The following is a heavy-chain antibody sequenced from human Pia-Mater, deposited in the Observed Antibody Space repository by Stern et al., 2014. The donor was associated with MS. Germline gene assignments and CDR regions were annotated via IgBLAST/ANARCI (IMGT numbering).Heavy chain of an antibody. J-gene: IGHJ5*02. CDR3: AHLVSDASSSWFDP. CDR2: IYWDDEN. D-gene: IGHD6-6*01. V-gene: IGHV2-5*02. CDR1: GFSLSTSGAR. Sequence: QVTLKESRPTLVTPTPPLTLTCTFSGFSLSTSGARVTWIRPPPGTALAWLAAIYWDDENRSSPSLQTRLTLTRDTPHTHAVLPRTSMDPVDTATYYCAHLVSDASSSWFDPWGQGTLVTVSS.